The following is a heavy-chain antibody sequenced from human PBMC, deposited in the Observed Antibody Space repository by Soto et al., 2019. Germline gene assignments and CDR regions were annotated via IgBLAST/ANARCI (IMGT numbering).Heavy chain of an antibody. J-gene: IGHJ4*02. D-gene: IGHD3-22*01. CDR3: ARDRLRGYDSSGFYS. CDR2: INTYNGNR. CDR1: GYSFSSYG. Sequence: QVPLVPSGAELRKPGASVKVSCKASGYSFSSYGINWVRQAPGQGLEWMGWINTYNGNRNYAQKFEDRVTRTTATSTNTVYMELRSLKSDDTAIYYCARDRLRGYDSSGFYSWGQGTLVTVSS. V-gene: IGHV1-18*01.